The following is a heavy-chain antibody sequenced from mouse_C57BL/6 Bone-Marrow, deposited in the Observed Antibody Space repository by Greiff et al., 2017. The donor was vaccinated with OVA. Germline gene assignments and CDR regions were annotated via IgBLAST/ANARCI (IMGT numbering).Heavy chain of an antibody. CDR2: INPNNGGT. Sequence: EVKLQQSGPELVKPGASVKISCKASGYTFTDYYMNWVKQSHGKSLEWIGDINPNNGGTSYNQKFKGKATLTVDKSSSTAYMELRSLTSEDSAVYYCARSDDYDVEAYWGQGTLVTVSA. CDR1: GYTFTDYY. CDR3: ARSDDYDVEAY. D-gene: IGHD2-4*01. J-gene: IGHJ3*01. V-gene: IGHV1-26*01.